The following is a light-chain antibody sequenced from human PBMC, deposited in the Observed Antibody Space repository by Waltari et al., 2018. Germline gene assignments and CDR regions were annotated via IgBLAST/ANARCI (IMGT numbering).Light chain of an antibody. CDR1: QSVNSW. J-gene: IGKJ4*02. Sequence: DMQMTQSPSTLSASVGDRVTITCRASQSVNSWLAWYQQKPGKAPKVLIHRASTLESGVPSRFSGSGSGTEFTLTINSLQPDDFATYYCQQYNNYLLTFGGGTKVEIK. CDR2: RAS. V-gene: IGKV1-5*03. CDR3: QQYNNYLLT.